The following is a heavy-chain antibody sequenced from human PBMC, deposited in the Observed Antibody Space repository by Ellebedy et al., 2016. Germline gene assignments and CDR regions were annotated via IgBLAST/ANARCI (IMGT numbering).Heavy chain of an antibody. V-gene: IGHV3-7*01. CDR3: ARGNGGLGGVTDY. Sequence: GESLKISXTASGFTYSTYWMNWVRQAPGKGLEWVASINQDASEKYYVDSVKGRFTISRDNAQNSLDLQMSSLKAEDSAVYFCARGNGGLGGVTDYWGQGTLVTVSS. D-gene: IGHD3-16*01. CDR2: INQDASEK. CDR1: GFTYSTYW. J-gene: IGHJ4*02.